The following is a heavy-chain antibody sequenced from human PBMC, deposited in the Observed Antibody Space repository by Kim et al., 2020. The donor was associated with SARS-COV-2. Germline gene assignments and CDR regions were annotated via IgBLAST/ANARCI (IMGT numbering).Heavy chain of an antibody. V-gene: IGHV1-69*13. CDR2: IIPIFGTA. CDR3: ARTYYDSSGYHYRYFDY. Sequence: SVKVSCKASGGTFSSYAISWVRQAPGQGLEWMGGIIPIFGTANYAQKFQGRVTITADESTSTAYMELSSLRSEDTAVYYCARTYYDSSGYHYRYFDYWGQGTLVTVSS. J-gene: IGHJ4*02. CDR1: GGTFSSYA. D-gene: IGHD3-22*01.